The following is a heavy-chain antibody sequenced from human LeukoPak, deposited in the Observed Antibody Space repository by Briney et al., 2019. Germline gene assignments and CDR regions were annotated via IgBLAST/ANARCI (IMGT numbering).Heavy chain of an antibody. V-gene: IGHV3-74*01. J-gene: IGHJ5*02. D-gene: IGHD7-27*01. CDR2: ISVDVTGT. CDR1: GFTFSRYW. CDR3: ARAETGEWTYH. Sequence: GGSLRLFCTASGFTFSRYWMHWVRQAPGKGLVWVSHISVDVTGTSYADSVKGRFTISRDNAKNTLYLQMNSLRVEDTAVYYCARAETGEWTYHWGQGTLVTVSS.